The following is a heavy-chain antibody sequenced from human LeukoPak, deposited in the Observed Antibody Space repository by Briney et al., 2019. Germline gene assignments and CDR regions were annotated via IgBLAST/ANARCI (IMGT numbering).Heavy chain of an antibody. J-gene: IGHJ4*02. CDR1: GYTFTSYG. D-gene: IGHD3-22*01. V-gene: IGHV1-18*01. Sequence: ASVKVSCKASGYTFTSYGISWVRQAPGQGLEWMGWISAYNGNTNYAQKLQGRVTMTTDTSTSTAYMELRSLRSDDTAVYYCAGRSYYDSSGYYGYWGQGTLVTVSS. CDR3: AGRSYYDSSGYYGY. CDR2: ISAYNGNT.